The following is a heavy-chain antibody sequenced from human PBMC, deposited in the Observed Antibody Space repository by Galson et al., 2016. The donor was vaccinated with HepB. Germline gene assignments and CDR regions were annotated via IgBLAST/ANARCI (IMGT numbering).Heavy chain of an antibody. CDR3: AHSRRIAKARRATGYYIMDV. Sequence: PALVKPTQTLTLTCTFSGFSLNSYAVGVGWMRQPPGKAPEWLALIYWDDDKGYSPSLESRLSISKDTSKNQVVLTLTNMDPVDTATYYCAHSRRIAKARRATGYYIMDVWGQGTAVTVSS. CDR2: IYWDDDK. J-gene: IGHJ6*02. D-gene: IGHD3-10*01. V-gene: IGHV2-5*02. CDR1: GFSLNSYAVG.